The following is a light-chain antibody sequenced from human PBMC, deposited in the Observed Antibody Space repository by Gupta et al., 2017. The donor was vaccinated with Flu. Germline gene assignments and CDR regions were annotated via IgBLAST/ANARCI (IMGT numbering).Light chain of an antibody. CDR3: QQYNTSPLT. CDR2: DAS. CDR1: QSINSNY. Sequence: EIVLTQSPATLSSSPGERATLSCGASQSINSNYLAWYQQKPGLAPRLLIYDASTRATGIPDRFSGSGSGTDFTLTISRLEPEDFAVYYCQQYNTSPLTFGQGTRLEIK. V-gene: IGKV3D-20*01. J-gene: IGKJ5*01.